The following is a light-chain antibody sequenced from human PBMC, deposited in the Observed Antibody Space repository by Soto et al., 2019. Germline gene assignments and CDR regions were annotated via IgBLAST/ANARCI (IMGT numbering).Light chain of an antibody. CDR3: CSFAGSFYV. Sequence: LTQPHSVSGSPGQSVAISCTGTGSDVGGYNYVSWYQQHPGKAPKLIIYDVNKRPSGVPDRFSGSKSGNTASLTISGLQSEDEADYYCCSFAGSFYVFGTGTKVTVL. V-gene: IGLV2-11*01. CDR1: GSDVGGYNY. CDR2: DVN. J-gene: IGLJ1*01.